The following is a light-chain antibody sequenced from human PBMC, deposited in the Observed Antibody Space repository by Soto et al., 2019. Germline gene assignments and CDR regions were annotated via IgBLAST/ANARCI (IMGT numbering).Light chain of an antibody. Sequence: DIQMTQSPSSLSASVGDRVTITCRASQSISSYLNWYQQKPGKAPKLLIYAASSLQSGVPSRFSGSGSGTDFTLTISSLQPEDFATYYCQQSYSTPQAYTFCQGTKLEIK. CDR2: AAS. J-gene: IGKJ2*01. CDR3: QQSYSTPQAYT. CDR1: QSISSY. V-gene: IGKV1-39*01.